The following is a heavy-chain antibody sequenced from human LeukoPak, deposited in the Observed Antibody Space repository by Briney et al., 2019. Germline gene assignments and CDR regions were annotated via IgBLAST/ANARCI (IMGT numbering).Heavy chain of an antibody. Sequence: SDTLSLTCTVSGGSITSHYWAWIRQPPGKALEWIGYIYHSGGTTYKPSLKSRVTTSLDTSDNQVSLRLTSVTAADTAVYYCARVGSYDSSGYYFTDWGQGTPVTVSS. CDR3: ARVGSYDSSGYYFTD. J-gene: IGHJ4*02. D-gene: IGHD3-22*01. CDR1: GGSITSHY. CDR2: IYHSGGT. V-gene: IGHV4-59*11.